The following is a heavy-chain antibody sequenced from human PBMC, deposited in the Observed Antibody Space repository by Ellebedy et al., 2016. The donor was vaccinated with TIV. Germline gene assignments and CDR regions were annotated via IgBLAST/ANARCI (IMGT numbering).Heavy chain of an antibody. CDR1: GFSFRSYW. V-gene: IGHV3-7*01. J-gene: IGHJ3*01. CDR3: ATDGSYGDYVTPQHAFGL. Sequence: GGSLRLSCVGSGFSFRSYWMSWVRQAPGKGLEWVANMRQDGGNKYYVESVKGRFTISRDNAKSSLYLQMNSVRAEDTAVFYCATDGSYGDYVTPQHAFGLWGQGTMVTVSS. D-gene: IGHD4-17*01. CDR2: MRQDGGNK.